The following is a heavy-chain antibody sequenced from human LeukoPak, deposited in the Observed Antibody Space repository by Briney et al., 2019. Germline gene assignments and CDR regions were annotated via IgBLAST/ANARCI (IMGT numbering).Heavy chain of an antibody. CDR1: GYSFTSYW. CDR2: IYPGDSDT. Sequence: GESLKISCKGSGYSFTSYWIGWVRQMPGKGLEWMGIIYPGDSDTRYSPSFQGQVTISADKSISTAYLQWSSLKASDTAMYYCARHDGYSYGSVQYYGMDVWGQGTTVTVSS. D-gene: IGHD5-18*01. CDR3: ARHDGYSYGSVQYYGMDV. V-gene: IGHV5-51*01. J-gene: IGHJ6*02.